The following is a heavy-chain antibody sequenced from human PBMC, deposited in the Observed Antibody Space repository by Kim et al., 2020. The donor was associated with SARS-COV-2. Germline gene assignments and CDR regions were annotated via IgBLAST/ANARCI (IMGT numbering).Heavy chain of an antibody. J-gene: IGHJ5*02. CDR1: GGSISSGGYY. CDR2: IYYSGST. Sequence: SETLSLTCTVSGGSISSGGYYWSWIRQHPGKGLEWIGYIYYSGSTYYNPSLKSRVTISVDTSKNQFSLKLSSVTAADTAVYYCARDRSRQGGFDPWGQGTLVTVSS. V-gene: IGHV4-31*03. CDR3: ARDRSRQGGFDP. D-gene: IGHD1-26*01.